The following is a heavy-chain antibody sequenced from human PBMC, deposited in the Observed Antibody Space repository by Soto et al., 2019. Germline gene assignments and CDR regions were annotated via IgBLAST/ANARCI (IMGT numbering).Heavy chain of an antibody. J-gene: IGHJ4*02. CDR2: VIPIFDTS. V-gene: IGHV1-69*15. Sequence: QVQLVQSGAEVKKPGSSVKVPCKASGGIFNSYAISWVRQAPGQGLEWMGMVIPIFDTSNYAQTFQGRVTISAEDCTSKAYMALSSLRSEDRAVYYCATSASRGSGSYGLDDWGQGTLVTVSS. CDR1: GGIFNSYA. CDR3: ATSASRGSGSYGLDD. D-gene: IGHD1-26*01.